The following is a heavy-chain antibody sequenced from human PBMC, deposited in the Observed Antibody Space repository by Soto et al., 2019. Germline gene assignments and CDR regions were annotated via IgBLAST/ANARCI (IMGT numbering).Heavy chain of an antibody. V-gene: IGHV5-51*01. CDR1: EYSFTSQW. J-gene: IGHJ4*02. CDR3: ARRGRSTGTYFEY. Sequence: GESLKISCKGSEYSFTSQWIGWVRQMPGKGLEWMGIIYPDDSDTRYSPSFQGQVTISADKSINTAYLQWSSLKASDTAMYYCARRGRSTGTYFEYWGQGTLVTVSS. CDR2: IYPDDSDT. D-gene: IGHD1-1*01.